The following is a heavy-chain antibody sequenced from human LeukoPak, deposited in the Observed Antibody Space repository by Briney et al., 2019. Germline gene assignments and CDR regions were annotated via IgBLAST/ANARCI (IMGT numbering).Heavy chain of an antibody. CDR2: INSNGSEG. CDR3: ARTKDSGSPAIDY. Sequence: GGSLRLSCAVSGFTFSGFWMSWSRQAPGKGLEWVASINSNGSEGYYADVVKGRFTISRDNAKNSLYLQINSLRAEDTAVYYCARTKDSGSPAIDYWGQGTLVTVSS. D-gene: IGHD3-10*01. V-gene: IGHV3-7*03. CDR1: GFTFSGFW. J-gene: IGHJ4*02.